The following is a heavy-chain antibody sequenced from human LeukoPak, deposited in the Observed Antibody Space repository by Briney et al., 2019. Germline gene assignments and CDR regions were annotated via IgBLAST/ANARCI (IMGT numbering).Heavy chain of an antibody. CDR3: ARVDSSSWDYYYYGMDV. V-gene: IGHV3-21*01. J-gene: IGHJ6*02. CDR2: ISSSSSYI. Sequence: GGSLRLSCAASGFTFSSYSMNWVRQAPGKGLEWVSSISSSSSYIYYADSVKGRFTISRDNAKNSLYLQMNSLRAEDTAVYYCARVDSSSWDYYYYGMDVWGQGTTVTVSS. CDR1: GFTFSSYS. D-gene: IGHD6-13*01.